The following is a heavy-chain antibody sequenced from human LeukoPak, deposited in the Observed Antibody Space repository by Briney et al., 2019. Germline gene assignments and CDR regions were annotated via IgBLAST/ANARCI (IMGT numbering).Heavy chain of an antibody. D-gene: IGHD2-8*01. V-gene: IGHV1-69*05. CDR3: ARATNDYRLEGNSYYYYYMDV. CDR1: GGTFSSYA. CDR2: IIPIFGTA. J-gene: IGHJ6*03. Sequence: SVKVSCKASGGTFSSYAISWVRQAHGQGLEWMGGIIPIFGTANYAQKFQGRVTITTDESTSTAYMELSSLRSEDTAVYYCARATNDYRLEGNSYYYYYMDVWGKGTTVTVSS.